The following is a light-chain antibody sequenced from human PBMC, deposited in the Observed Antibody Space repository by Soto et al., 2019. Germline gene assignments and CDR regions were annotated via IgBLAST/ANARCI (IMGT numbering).Light chain of an antibody. CDR2: QVN. Sequence: DLNHPASVTGFPVHSVTISCTKPRSDIGDSNFISWYQHSPGKAPRLLIYQVNNRPSGVSGRFSGSKAGNTASLTISGLLDDDEADYFCASFRSGTILVFGSGTKVTVL. CDR1: RSDIGDSNF. J-gene: IGLJ1*01. CDR3: ASFRSGTILV. V-gene: IGLV2-14*01.